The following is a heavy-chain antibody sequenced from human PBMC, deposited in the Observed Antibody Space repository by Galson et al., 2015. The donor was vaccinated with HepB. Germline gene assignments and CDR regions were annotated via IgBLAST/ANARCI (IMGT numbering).Heavy chain of an antibody. Sequence: SVKVSCKASGFTFTSYGISWVRQAPGQGPEWMGWISAYNGNTNYAQKLQGRVTMTTDTSTSTAYMELRSLRSDDTAVYYCARLLTELGLDYWGQGTLVTVSS. V-gene: IGHV1-18*04. CDR3: ARLLTELGLDY. J-gene: IGHJ4*02. CDR2: ISAYNGNT. D-gene: IGHD7-27*01. CDR1: GFTFTSYG.